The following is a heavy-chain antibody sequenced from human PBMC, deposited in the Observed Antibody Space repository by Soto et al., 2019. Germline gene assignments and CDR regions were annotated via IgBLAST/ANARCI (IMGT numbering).Heavy chain of an antibody. CDR3: EKVGLRLGGDY. CDR2: ITGNGGTT. J-gene: IGHJ4*02. Sequence: EVQLLESGGGLVQPGGSLRLSCAASGFSFSNYAMSWVRQPPGKGLEWVSTITGNGGTTYYADSVKGRFTISRDNSKNTLFLQVNSMRDEDTAVYYCEKVGLRLGGDYWGQGTLVTVSS. CDR1: GFSFSNYA. V-gene: IGHV3-23*01. D-gene: IGHD5-12*01.